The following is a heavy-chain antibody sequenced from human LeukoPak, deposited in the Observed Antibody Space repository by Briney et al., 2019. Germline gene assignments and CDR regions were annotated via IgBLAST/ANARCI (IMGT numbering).Heavy chain of an antibody. CDR3: ASGAGVRYCEWFCQGSAYYYYIDV. D-gene: IGHD3-9*01. CDR2: IKQEGSEK. Sequence: GGSLRLSCAAYGFTFSSYWMSWVCQAPGKGREWVANIKQEGSEKYYIDSVTGRFTISRDNAKNSMYLQKTKLRAEDTAVYFCASGAGVRYCEWFCQGSAYYYYIDVWGKGTTVTVSS. J-gene: IGHJ6*03. V-gene: IGHV3-7*01. CDR1: GFTFSSYW.